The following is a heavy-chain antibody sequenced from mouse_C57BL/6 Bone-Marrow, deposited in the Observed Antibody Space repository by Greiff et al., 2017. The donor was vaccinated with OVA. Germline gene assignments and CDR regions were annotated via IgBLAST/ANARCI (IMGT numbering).Heavy chain of an antibody. V-gene: IGHV1-50*01. CDR1: GYTFTSYW. CDR3: ARVYSSGIHYYAMDF. D-gene: IGHD3-2*02. J-gene: IGHJ4*01. CDR2: IDPSDSYT. Sequence: VQLQQPGAELVKPGASVKLSCKASGYTFTSYWMQWVKQRPGQGLEWIGEIDPSDSYTNYNQKFKGKATLTVDTSSSTAYMQLSSLTSEDSAVYYCARVYSSGIHYYAMDFWGPGTTVTVSS.